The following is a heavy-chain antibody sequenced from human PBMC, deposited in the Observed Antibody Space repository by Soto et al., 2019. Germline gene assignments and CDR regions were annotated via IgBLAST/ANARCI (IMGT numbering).Heavy chain of an antibody. CDR3: ARPGCSGGSCYSNYYYGMDV. CDR2: IIPIFGTA. D-gene: IGHD2-15*01. V-gene: IGHV1-69*01. J-gene: IGHJ6*02. CDR1: GGTFSSYA. Sequence: QVQLVQSGAEVKKPGSSVKVSCKASGGTFSSYAISWVRQAPGQGLEWMGGIIPIFGTANYAQKFQGRVTITAYESTSTAYMELSSLRSEDTAVYYCARPGCSGGSCYSNYYYGMDVWGQGTTVTVSS.